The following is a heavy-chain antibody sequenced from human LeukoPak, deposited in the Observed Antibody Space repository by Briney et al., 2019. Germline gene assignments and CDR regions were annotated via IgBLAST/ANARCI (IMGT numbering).Heavy chain of an antibody. CDR3: ARELPHSSGWYRPDYSYYYGMDV. V-gene: IGHV3-23*01. CDR2: ISGSGGST. J-gene: IGHJ6*02. D-gene: IGHD6-19*01. Sequence: GGSLRLSCAASGFTFSSYSMKWVRQAPGKVLEWVSDISGSGGSTYYADSVKGRFTISRDNSKNTLYLQMNSLRAEDTAVYYCARELPHSSGWYRPDYSYYYGMDVWGQGTTVTVSS. CDR1: GFTFSSYS.